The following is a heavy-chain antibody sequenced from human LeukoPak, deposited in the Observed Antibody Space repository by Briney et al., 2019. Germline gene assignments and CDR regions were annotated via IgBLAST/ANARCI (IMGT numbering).Heavy chain of an antibody. J-gene: IGHJ4*02. V-gene: IGHV3-72*01. D-gene: IGHD3-10*01. CDR2: SRNKAYSYTT. CDR1: GFTVSAHY. Sequence: GGSLRLSCAVSGFTVSAHYMSWVRQAPGKGLEWVGRSRNKAYSYTTEYAASVKGRFTISRDESKNSLYLQMNSLKTEDTAVYYCARDYYGSNTYYLDYWGQGTLVTVSS. CDR3: ARDYYGSNTYYLDY.